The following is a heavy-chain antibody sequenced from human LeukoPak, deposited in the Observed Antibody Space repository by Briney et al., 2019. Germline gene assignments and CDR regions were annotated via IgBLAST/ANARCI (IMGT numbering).Heavy chain of an antibody. J-gene: IGHJ4*02. Sequence: GGSLILSCAASGFTLSSYWMRWARQAPGKGLGWVANIKYDGSEKDYVDSVKGRFTISRDNAKNSLYLQMNSLRAEDTAVYYCARDMAPAGLFFDYWGQGTLVTVSS. CDR1: GFTLSSYW. V-gene: IGHV3-7*01. D-gene: IGHD6-13*01. CDR2: IKYDGSEK. CDR3: ARDMAPAGLFFDY.